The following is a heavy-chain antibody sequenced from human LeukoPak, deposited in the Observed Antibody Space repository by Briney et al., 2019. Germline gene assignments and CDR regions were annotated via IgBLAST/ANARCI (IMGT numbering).Heavy chain of an antibody. D-gene: IGHD2-2*01. J-gene: IGHJ6*03. CDR3: ARVPVVVPAAYYYYYMDV. CDR2: IYHSGST. Sequence: SETLSLTCTVSGYSISSGYYWGWIRQPPGKGLEWIGSIYHSGSTYYNPSLKSRVTISVDTSKNQFSLKLSSVTAADTAVYYCARVPVVVPAAYYYYYMDVWGKGTTVTVSS. V-gene: IGHV4-38-2*02. CDR1: GYSISSGYY.